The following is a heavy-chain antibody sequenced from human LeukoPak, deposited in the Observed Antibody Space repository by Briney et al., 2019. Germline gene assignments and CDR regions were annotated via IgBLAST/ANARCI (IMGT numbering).Heavy chain of an antibody. V-gene: IGHV5-51*01. J-gene: IGHJ6*03. CDR2: IYPGDSDT. CDR1: GYSFTSYW. D-gene: IGHD3-10*01. Sequence: GESLKISWKVSGYSFTSYWIGWVRQMPGKGLEWMGIIYPGDSDTRYSPSFQGQVTISADKSISTAYLQWSSLKASDTAMYYCARHRWVRGGYMDVWGKGTTVTISS. CDR3: ARHRWVRGGYMDV.